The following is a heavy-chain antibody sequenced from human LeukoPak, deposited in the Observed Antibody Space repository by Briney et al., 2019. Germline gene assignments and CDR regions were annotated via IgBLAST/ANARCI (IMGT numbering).Heavy chain of an antibody. CDR2: NSYSGST. D-gene: IGHD6-13*01. CDR3: ARLYSSSLGRVFDY. J-gene: IGHJ4*02. CDR1: GGSISSYY. Sequence: SETLSLTCTVSGGSISSYYWSWIRQPPGKGLEWIGYNSYSGSTNYNPSLKSRVTISVDTSKNQFSLKLSSVTAADTAIYYCARLYSSSLGRVFDYWGQGTLVTVPS. V-gene: IGHV4-59*01.